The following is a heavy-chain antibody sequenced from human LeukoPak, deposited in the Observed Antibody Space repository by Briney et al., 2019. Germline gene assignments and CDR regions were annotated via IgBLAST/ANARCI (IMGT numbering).Heavy chain of an antibody. V-gene: IGHV4-39*07. CDR3: ARDGYDILTGYYHNWFDP. D-gene: IGHD3-9*01. J-gene: IGHJ5*02. CDR1: GGSISSSSYY. Sequence: SETLSLTCTVSGGSISSSSYYWGWIRQPPGKGLEWIGSIYYSGSTYYNPSLKSRVTISVDTSKNQFSLKLSSVTAADTAVYYCARDGYDILTGYYHNWFDPWGQGTLVTVSS. CDR2: IYYSGST.